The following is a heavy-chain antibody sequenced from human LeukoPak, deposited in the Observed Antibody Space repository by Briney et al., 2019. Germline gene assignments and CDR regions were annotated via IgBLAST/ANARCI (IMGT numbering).Heavy chain of an antibody. Sequence: PGGSLRLSCSASGFNFTNFGMNWFRQAPGKGLEWVSFITSSSSSIYYAGSLKGRFTISRDNAKNSLSLQMNSLRAEDSAVYYCARGDLLTGSSVDYWGQGTQVTVSS. CDR2: ITSSSSSI. V-gene: IGHV3-21*01. CDR3: ARGDLLTGSSVDY. CDR1: GFNFTNFG. D-gene: IGHD3-9*01. J-gene: IGHJ4*02.